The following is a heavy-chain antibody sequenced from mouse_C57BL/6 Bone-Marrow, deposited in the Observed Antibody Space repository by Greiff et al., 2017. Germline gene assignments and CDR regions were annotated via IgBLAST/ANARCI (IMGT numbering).Heavy chain of an antibody. Sequence: VQLQESGPSLVRPSQTLSLTCTVTGFSINSDCYWLWIRQFPGNKLEYIGYTFYSGITYYNPSRESRTYITRDTSKNQFSLKLSSVTTEDTATYYWARGSLNYYGSSQGYFDVWGTGTTVTVSS. V-gene: IGHV3-3*01. D-gene: IGHD1-1*01. CDR2: TFYSGIT. CDR1: GFSINSDCY. J-gene: IGHJ1*03. CDR3: ARGSLNYYGSSQGYFDV.